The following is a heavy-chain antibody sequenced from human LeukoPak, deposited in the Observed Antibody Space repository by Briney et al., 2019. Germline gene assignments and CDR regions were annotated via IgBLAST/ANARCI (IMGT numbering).Heavy chain of an antibody. J-gene: IGHJ6*03. CDR2: IDRDGRVR. CDR1: EFTTHYW. V-gene: IGHV3-7*01. D-gene: IGHD2/OR15-2a*01. CDR3: TGGSDKVLSGEYYYYMDV. Sequence: GGSLRLSCTASEFTTHYWLNWGRQSPGKGLEWVANIDRDGRVRHYVDSVEGRFTISRASAKNSLARQMHGLGAEDTAVYYCTGGSDKVLSGEYYYYMDVWGTGTTVTVSS.